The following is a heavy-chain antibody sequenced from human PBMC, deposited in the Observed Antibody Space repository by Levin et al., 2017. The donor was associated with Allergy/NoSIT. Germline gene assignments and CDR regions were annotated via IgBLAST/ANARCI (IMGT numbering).Heavy chain of an antibody. Sequence: ASVKVSCKTSGYTFSLYAISWVRQAPGQGSEWLGWISPYNGNTDYAQKFQGRVTMTTDTSTSTAYMELRSLRPDDTAVYYCARELHGYYYFDYWGQGTLVTVSS. CDR2: ISPYNGNT. V-gene: IGHV1-18*01. D-gene: IGHD5-18*01. CDR3: ARELHGYYYFDY. J-gene: IGHJ4*02. CDR1: GYTFSLYA.